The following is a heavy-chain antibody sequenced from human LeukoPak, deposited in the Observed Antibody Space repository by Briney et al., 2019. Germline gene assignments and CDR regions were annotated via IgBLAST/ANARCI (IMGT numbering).Heavy chain of an antibody. J-gene: IGHJ5*02. CDR3: ARDRLEYYYDGSGYYQGRWFDP. CDR1: GYTFTSYY. V-gene: IGHV1-46*01. D-gene: IGHD3-22*01. Sequence: GASVKVSCKASGYTFTSYYMHWVRQAPGQGLEWMGIINPSGGSTSYAQKFQGRVTMTRDMSTSTVYMELSSLRSEDTAVYYCARDRLEYYYDGSGYYQGRWFDPWGQGTLVTVSS. CDR2: INPSGGST.